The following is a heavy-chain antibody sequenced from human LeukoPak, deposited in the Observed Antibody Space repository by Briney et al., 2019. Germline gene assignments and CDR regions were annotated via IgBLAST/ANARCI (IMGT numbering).Heavy chain of an antibody. Sequence: SETLSLTCTVSGASISTYYWSWIRQPPVKGLEWIGCIFYSGSTNSGNTNYNPSLKSRVTISVDTSKNQFSLKLSSVTAAGTAVYYCARHSTIEPRPDYWGQGTLVTVSS. D-gene: IGHD6-6*01. J-gene: IGHJ4*02. CDR3: ARHSTIEPRPDY. CDR1: GASISTYY. V-gene: IGHV4-59*08. CDR2: IFYSGSTN.